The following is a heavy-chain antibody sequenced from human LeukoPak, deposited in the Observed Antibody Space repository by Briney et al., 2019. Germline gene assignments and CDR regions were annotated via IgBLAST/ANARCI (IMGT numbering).Heavy chain of an antibody. J-gene: IGHJ4*02. V-gene: IGHV1-2*02. CDR1: GYTFTGYY. Sequence: ASVKVSCKASGYTFTGYYMHWVRQASGQGLEWIGWINPNSGGTNYAQKFQGRVTMTRDTSISTAYMELSRLRSDDTAVYYCARLYCSSTSCYGLGYWGQGTLVTVSS. CDR3: ARLYCSSTSCYGLGY. D-gene: IGHD2-2*01. CDR2: INPNSGGT.